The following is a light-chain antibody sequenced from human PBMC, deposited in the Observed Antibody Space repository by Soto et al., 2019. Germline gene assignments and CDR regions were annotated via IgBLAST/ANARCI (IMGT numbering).Light chain of an antibody. CDR2: DVT. V-gene: IGLV2-14*03. CDR1: SSDVGGYNY. CDR3: SSFASSIPLV. J-gene: IGLJ2*01. Sequence: QSVLTQPASVSGSPGQSITISCTGTSSDVGGYNYVSWYQQHPGKAPKLLICDVTNRPSGVSNRFSGSKSGNTASLTISGLQTEDEADHYCSSFASSIPLVFGGGTKLTVL.